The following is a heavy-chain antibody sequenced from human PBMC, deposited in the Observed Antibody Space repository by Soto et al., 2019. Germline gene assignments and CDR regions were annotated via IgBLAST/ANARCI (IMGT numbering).Heavy chain of an antibody. CDR2: ISSSSSYI. D-gene: IGHD6-19*01. CDR3: ARDLIAQWLVDY. V-gene: IGHV3-21*01. J-gene: IGHJ4*02. CDR1: GFTFSSYS. Sequence: GGSLRLSCAASGFTFSSYSMNWVRQAPGKGLEWVSSISSSSSYIYYADSVKGRFTISRDNAKNSLYLQMNSLRAEDTAVYYCARDLIAQWLVDYWGQGTLVTVSS.